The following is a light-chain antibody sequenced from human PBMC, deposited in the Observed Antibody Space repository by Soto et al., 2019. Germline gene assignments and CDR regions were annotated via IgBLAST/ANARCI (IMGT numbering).Light chain of an antibody. CDR2: QVS. CDR3: MQGTHGPHT. V-gene: IGKV2-30*02. CDR1: QSLVHNNGNTY. J-gene: IGKJ2*01. Sequence: DVVMTQSPLSLPVTLGQPASISCRSSQSLVHNNGNTYLAWFQQRPGQSPRRLIYQVSNRDSGVPDRFSGSWSGTDFTLKISRVEAEDFGVYHCMQGTHGPHTCGHGTKLEIK.